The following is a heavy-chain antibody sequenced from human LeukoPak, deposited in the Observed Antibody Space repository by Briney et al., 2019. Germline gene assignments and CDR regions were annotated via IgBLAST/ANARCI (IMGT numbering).Heavy chain of an antibody. CDR2: IKQDGSEK. Sequence: GESLRLSRAASGFTFSSYWMSWVRQAPGKGLEWVANIKQDGSEKYYVDSVKGRFTISRDNAKNSLYLQMNSLRAEDTAVYYCARVNDFWSGYRYYYMDVWGKGTTVTVSS. CDR1: GFTFSSYW. D-gene: IGHD3-3*01. CDR3: ARVNDFWSGYRYYYMDV. J-gene: IGHJ6*03. V-gene: IGHV3-7*01.